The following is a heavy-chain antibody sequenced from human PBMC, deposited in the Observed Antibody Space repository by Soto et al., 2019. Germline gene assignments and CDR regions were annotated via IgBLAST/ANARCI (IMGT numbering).Heavy chain of an antibody. CDR1: GGSISSSSYY. V-gene: IGHV4-39*01. Sequence: QLQLQESGPGLVKPSETLSLTCTVSGGSISSSSYYWGWIRQPPGKGLEWIGSIYYSGSTYYNPSLNSRVTISVDTSKNQFSLKLSSVTAADTAVYYCARQPGGAVAGFSDYWGQGTLVTVSS. J-gene: IGHJ4*02. CDR2: IYYSGST. CDR3: ARQPGGAVAGFSDY. D-gene: IGHD6-19*01.